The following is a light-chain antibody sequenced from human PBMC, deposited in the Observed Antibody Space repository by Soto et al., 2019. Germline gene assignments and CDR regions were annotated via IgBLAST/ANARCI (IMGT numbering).Light chain of an antibody. J-gene: IGLJ3*02. CDR2: NND. Sequence: QSVLTQPPSASGTPGQRVTIACSGSSSNIGSTTVKWYQQLPGTAPKLLIYNNDQRPSGVPDRFSGSKSGTSASLAISGLQAEDEADYYCAAWADSLNGVVFGEGTKVTVL. CDR3: AAWADSLNGVV. CDR1: SSNIGSTT. V-gene: IGLV1-44*01.